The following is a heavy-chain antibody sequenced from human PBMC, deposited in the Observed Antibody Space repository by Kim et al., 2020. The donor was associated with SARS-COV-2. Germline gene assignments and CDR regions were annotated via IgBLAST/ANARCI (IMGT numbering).Heavy chain of an antibody. CDR3: ATAFCLGPISGRSSYYYYGMDV. D-gene: IGHD3-9*01. CDR1: GYTLTELS. V-gene: IGHV1-24*01. CDR2: FDPEDGET. J-gene: IGHJ6*02. Sequence: ASVKVSCKVSGYTLTELSMHWVRQAPGKGLEWMGGFDPEDGETIYAQKFQGRVTMTEDTSTDTAYMELSSLRSEDTAVYYCATAFCLGPISGRSSYYYYGMDVWGQGTTVTVSS.